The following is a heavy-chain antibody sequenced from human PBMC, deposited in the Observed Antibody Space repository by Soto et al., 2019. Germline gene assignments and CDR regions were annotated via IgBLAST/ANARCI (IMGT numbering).Heavy chain of an antibody. V-gene: IGHV1-2*02. J-gene: IGHJ5*02. D-gene: IGHD1-26*01. CDR2: INPNSGVT. Sequence: VQLLQSGAEVKKPGASVKVSCQTSGYTFTVYYMHWGRQAPGKGLEWIGWINPNSGVTNYAQKFQDRVTVTTDTSISTAYMEMRSLKSDDTAVYFCARGSSLGNWFDPWGQGILVTVSS. CDR1: GYTFTVYY. CDR3: ARGSSLGNWFDP.